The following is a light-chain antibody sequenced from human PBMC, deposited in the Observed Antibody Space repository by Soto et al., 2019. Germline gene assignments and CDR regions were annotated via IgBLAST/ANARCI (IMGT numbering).Light chain of an antibody. J-gene: IGKJ4*01. CDR3: MQSLQTPLT. CDR1: QSLLHSNGNNY. CDR2: LGS. V-gene: IGKV2-28*01. Sequence: DIVMTQSPLSLPVTPGEPASISCRSSQSLLHSNGNNYLEWYLQKPGQSPQLLIYLGSNRASGVPDRFSGSGSGTDFTLKISRVEAEDLGVYYCMQSLQTPLTFGGGTKVDIK.